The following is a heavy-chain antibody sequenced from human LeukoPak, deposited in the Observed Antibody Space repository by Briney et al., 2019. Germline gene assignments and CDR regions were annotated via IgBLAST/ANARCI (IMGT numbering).Heavy chain of an antibody. CDR3: TRDGAESTPNDY. CDR2: ISSSGSTI. CDR1: GFTFSSYE. V-gene: IGHV3-48*03. D-gene: IGHD2-2*01. J-gene: IGHJ4*02. Sequence: LTGGSLRLACAAYGFTFSSYEMDWVRQAPGRGLGWVSYISSSGSTIYYADSVKGRFTVSRDNATDALFLQMNSLRAEDSAVYYCTRDGAESTPNDYWGQGTLVTVSS.